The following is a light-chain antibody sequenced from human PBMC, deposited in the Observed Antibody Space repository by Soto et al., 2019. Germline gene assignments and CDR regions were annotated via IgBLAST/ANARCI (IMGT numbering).Light chain of an antibody. V-gene: IGKV2D-29*01. CDR3: MQPIQPLLT. Sequence: DVVMTQTPLSLSVTPGQPASISCKSSQSLLHTDGKTYLYWYLQKPGHPPQLLIYEVFNRFSGVPDRVSGSGSGTDFTLKISRVEAEDVGTYYCMQPIQPLLTFGGGTKVEI. J-gene: IGKJ4*01. CDR2: EVF. CDR1: QSLLHTDGKTY.